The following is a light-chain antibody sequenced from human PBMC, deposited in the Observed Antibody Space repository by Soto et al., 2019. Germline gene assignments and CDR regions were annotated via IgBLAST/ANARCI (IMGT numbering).Light chain of an antibody. CDR2: DVS. CDR1: SSDVGGYNY. J-gene: IGLJ2*01. V-gene: IGLV2-14*01. CDR3: SSYTSSSSPL. Sequence: QSALTQPASVSGSPGQSITISCTGTSSDVGGYNYASWYQQHPGKDPILMIYDVSNRPSGVSNRFSGSKSGNTASLTISGLQAEDEADYYCSSYTSSSSPLFGGGTKLTVL.